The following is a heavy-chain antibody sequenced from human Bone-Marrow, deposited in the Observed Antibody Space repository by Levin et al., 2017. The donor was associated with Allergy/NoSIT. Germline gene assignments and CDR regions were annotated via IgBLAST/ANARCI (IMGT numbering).Heavy chain of an antibody. CDR1: GGTFSSYA. Sequence: ASVKVSCKASGGTFSSYAISWVRQAPGQGLEWMGGIIPIFGTANYAQKFQGRVTITADESTSTAYMELSSLRSGDTAVYYCARVRFGTVAASFYCYSMDVWGQGTTVTVSS. J-gene: IGHJ6*02. D-gene: IGHD2-15*01. CDR2: IIPIFGTA. V-gene: IGHV1-69*13. CDR3: ARVRFGTVAASFYCYSMDV.